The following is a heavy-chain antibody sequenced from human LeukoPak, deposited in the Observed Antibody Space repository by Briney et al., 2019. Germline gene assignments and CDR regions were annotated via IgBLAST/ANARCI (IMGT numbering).Heavy chain of an antibody. Sequence: SETLSLTCTVSGGSISSYYWSWIRQPAGKGLEWIGRIYTSGSANYNPSLKSRVTMSVDTSKNQFSLKLSSVTAADTAVYYCARDAHAVKGSWFDYWGQGTLVTVSS. CDR3: ARDAHAVKGSWFDY. V-gene: IGHV4-4*07. J-gene: IGHJ4*02. CDR2: IYTSGSA. D-gene: IGHD1-26*01. CDR1: GGSISSYY.